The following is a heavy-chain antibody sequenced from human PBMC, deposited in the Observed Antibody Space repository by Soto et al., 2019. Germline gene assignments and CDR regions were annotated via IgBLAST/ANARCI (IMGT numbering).Heavy chain of an antibody. Sequence: XVSLRLSCAASGFTFSSYWMSWVRQAPGKGLEWVANIKQDGSEKYYVDSVKGRFTISRDNAKNSLYLQMNSLRAEDTAVYYCARAKRYYDSSGYPDYWGQGTLVTVSS. CDR3: ARAKRYYDSSGYPDY. V-gene: IGHV3-7*03. CDR2: IKQDGSEK. J-gene: IGHJ4*02. CDR1: GFTFSSYW. D-gene: IGHD3-22*01.